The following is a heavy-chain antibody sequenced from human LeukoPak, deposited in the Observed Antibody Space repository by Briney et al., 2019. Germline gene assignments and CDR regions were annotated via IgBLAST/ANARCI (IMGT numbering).Heavy chain of an antibody. CDR2: ISGSGGST. V-gene: IGHV3-23*01. Sequence: GGSLRLSCAASGFTFSSYAMSWVRQAPGKGLEWVSAISGSGGSTYYADSVKGRFTISRDNSKNTLYLQMNSLRAEDTAIYFCARDHLNDYGDSYFDYWGQGILVTVSS. J-gene: IGHJ4*02. D-gene: IGHD4-17*01. CDR1: GFTFSSYA. CDR3: ARDHLNDYGDSYFDY.